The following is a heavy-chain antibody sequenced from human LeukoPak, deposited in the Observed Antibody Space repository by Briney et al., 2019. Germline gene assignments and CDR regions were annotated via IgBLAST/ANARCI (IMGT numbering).Heavy chain of an antibody. D-gene: IGHD6-13*01. Sequence: ASVTASCKASGYTFTSYGISWVRQAPGQGLEWMGWISAYNGNTNYAQKLQGRVTMTTDTSTSTAYMELRSLRSDDTAVYYCARAGIAAGLYYFDYWGQGTLVTVSS. CDR1: GYTFTSYG. J-gene: IGHJ4*02. CDR3: ARAGIAAGLYYFDY. V-gene: IGHV1-18*01. CDR2: ISAYNGNT.